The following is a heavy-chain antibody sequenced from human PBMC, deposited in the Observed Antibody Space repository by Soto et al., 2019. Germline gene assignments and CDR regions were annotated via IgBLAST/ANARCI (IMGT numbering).Heavy chain of an antibody. CDR3: ARLFSGNSRGDAFDI. Sequence: QVQLVQSGAEVKKPGSSGKVSCKASGGTFSSYAISWVRQAPGQGLEWMGGIIPVFGTANYAQKFQGRVTITADKTTSTAYMELSSLRSEDTAVYYCARLFSGNSRGDAFDIWGQGTMVTVSS. D-gene: IGHD2-21*02. J-gene: IGHJ3*02. CDR1: GGTFSSYA. CDR2: IIPVFGTA. V-gene: IGHV1-69*06.